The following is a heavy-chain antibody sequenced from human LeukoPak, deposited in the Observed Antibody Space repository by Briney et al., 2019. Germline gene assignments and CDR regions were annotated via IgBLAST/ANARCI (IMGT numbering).Heavy chain of an antibody. CDR3: ARDGEKLNTSYYYYYMDV. CDR2: ISYDGIIE. CDR1: GFAFSSFA. Sequence: PGRSLRLSCAASGFAFSSFAMHWVRQAPGKGLEWVSLISYDGIIEDYSDSVKGRFTISRDNFKNTLFLQMNSLRDEDTAVYYCARDGEKLNTSYYYYYMDVWGKGTTVTVSS. D-gene: IGHD7-27*01. V-gene: IGHV3-30*04. J-gene: IGHJ6*03.